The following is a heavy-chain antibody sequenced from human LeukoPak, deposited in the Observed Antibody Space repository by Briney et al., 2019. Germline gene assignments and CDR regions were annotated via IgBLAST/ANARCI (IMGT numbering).Heavy chain of an antibody. CDR3: ARGPFVVVTAIPDYFDY. CDR2: IIPIFGTA. J-gene: IGHJ4*02. Sequence: SVKVSCKASGGTFSSYAISWVRQAPGQGLEWMGGIIPIFGTANYAQKFQGRVTITADKSTSTAHMELSSLRSEDTAVYYCARGPFVVVTAIPDYFDYWGQGTLVTVSS. V-gene: IGHV1-69*06. D-gene: IGHD2-21*02. CDR1: GGTFSSYA.